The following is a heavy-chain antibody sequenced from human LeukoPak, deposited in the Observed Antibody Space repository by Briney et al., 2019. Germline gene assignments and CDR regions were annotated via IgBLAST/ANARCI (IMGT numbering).Heavy chain of an antibody. CDR3: ARSEGTGFDY. J-gene: IGHJ4*02. Sequence: SETLSLTCAVSGGSISSGGYSWSWIRQPPGKGLEWIGYTYHSGSTYYNPSLKSRVTISVDRSKNQFSLKLSSVTAADTAVYYCARSEGTGFDYWGQGTLVTVSS. CDR1: GGSISSGGYS. D-gene: IGHD1-1*01. CDR2: TYHSGST. V-gene: IGHV4-30-2*01.